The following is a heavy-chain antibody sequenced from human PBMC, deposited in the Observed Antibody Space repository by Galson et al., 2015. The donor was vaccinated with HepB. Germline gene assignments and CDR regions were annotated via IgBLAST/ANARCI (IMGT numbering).Heavy chain of an antibody. CDR3: ARDWVDSGSYSAHFVD. Sequence: SLRLSCAASGFTFSSYAMHWVRQTPGKGLEWLAVISADGNNNYYAGSVRGRITISRDNSKNTLHLQMNSLTTEDTAVYHCARDWVDSGSYSAHFVDWGQGTLVTVSS. CDR2: ISADGNNN. V-gene: IGHV3-30-3*01. J-gene: IGHJ4*02. D-gene: IGHD1-26*01. CDR1: GFTFSSYA.